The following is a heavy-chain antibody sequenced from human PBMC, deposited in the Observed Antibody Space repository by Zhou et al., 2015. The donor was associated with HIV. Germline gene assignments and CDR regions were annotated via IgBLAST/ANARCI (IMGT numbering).Heavy chain of an antibody. D-gene: IGHD3-16*02. CDR1: GGTFSSYT. J-gene: IGHJ6*02. V-gene: IGHV1-69*02. Sequence: QVQLVQSGAEVKKPGSSVKVSCKASGGTFSSYTISWVRQAPGQGLEWMGRIIPILGIANYAQKFQGRVTITADKSTSTAYMELSSLRSEDTAVYYCASIVDYYYYYGMDVWGQGTTVTVSS. CDR3: ASIVDYYYYYGMDV. CDR2: IIPILGIA.